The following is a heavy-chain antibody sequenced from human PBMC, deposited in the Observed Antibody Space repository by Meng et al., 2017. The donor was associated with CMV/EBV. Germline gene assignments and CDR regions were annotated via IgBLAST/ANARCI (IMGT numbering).Heavy chain of an antibody. Sequence: GSFSGYYWSGLRPPPGQGLEWIGEINHSGSTNYNPSLKSRVTISVDTSKNQFSLKLSSVTAADTAVYYCASSNYDFWSGYSYYLDYWGQGTLVTVSS. J-gene: IGHJ4*02. CDR1: GSFSGYY. D-gene: IGHD3-3*01. CDR2: INHSGST. V-gene: IGHV4-34*01. CDR3: ASSNYDFWSGYSYYLDY.